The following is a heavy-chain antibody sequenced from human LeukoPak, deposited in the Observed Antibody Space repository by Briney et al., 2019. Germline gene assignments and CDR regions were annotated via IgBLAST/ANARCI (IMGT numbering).Heavy chain of an antibody. J-gene: IGHJ3*02. CDR1: GFTFDDYA. V-gene: IGHV3-43D*03. CDR2: ISWDGGST. Sequence: PGGSLRLSCAASGFTFDDYAMHWVRQAPGKGLEWVSLISWDGGSTYYADSVKGRFTISRDNSKNSLYLQMNSLRAEDTAVYYCARDNTMINDAFDIWGQGTMVTVSS. D-gene: IGHD3-22*01. CDR3: ARDNTMINDAFDI.